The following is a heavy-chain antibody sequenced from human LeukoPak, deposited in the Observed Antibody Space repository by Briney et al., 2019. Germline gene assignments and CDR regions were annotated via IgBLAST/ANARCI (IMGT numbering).Heavy chain of an antibody. CDR1: GGTFSSYA. V-gene: IGHV1-69*05. CDR3: ARGITMVRGAQRYYFDY. J-gene: IGHJ4*02. Sequence: SVKVFCKASGGTFSSYAISWVRQAPGQGLEWMGGIIPIFGTANYAQKFQGRGPITTDESTSTAYMELSSLRSEDTAVYYCARGITMVRGAQRYYFDYWGQGTLVTVSS. CDR2: IIPIFGTA. D-gene: IGHD3-10*01.